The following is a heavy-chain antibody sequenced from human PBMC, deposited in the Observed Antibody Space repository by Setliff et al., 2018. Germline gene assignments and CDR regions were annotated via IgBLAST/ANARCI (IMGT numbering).Heavy chain of an antibody. CDR2: ISVSGSYI. CDR3: FGAGTCSY. V-gene: IGHV3-11*06. J-gene: IGHJ4*02. Sequence: PSETLSLTCTVSGGSISSSSHYWGWIRQAPGKGLEWISYISVSGSYIDYADSVKGRFTISRDNAKSSLYLQMNSLRTEDTAVYYCFGAGTCSYWGQGTLVTVSS. D-gene: IGHD3-10*01. CDR1: GGSISSSSHY.